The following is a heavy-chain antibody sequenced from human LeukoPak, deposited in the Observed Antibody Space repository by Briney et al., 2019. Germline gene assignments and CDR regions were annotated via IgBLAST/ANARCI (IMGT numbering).Heavy chain of an antibody. Sequence: PSETLSLTCTVSGGSISNFYWSWIRQPPGEGLEWIGYIYYSGSTNYNPSLKSRVTISIDTSMNQFSLNLTSVTAADTAVYYCARGGLGGITAYSNYLFDYWGRGTLVTVSS. V-gene: IGHV4-59*08. D-gene: IGHD4-11*01. CDR1: GGSISNFY. CDR3: ARGGLGGITAYSNYLFDY. CDR2: IYYSGST. J-gene: IGHJ4*02.